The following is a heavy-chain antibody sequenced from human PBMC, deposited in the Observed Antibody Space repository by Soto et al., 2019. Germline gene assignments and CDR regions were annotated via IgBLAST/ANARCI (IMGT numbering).Heavy chain of an antibody. CDR3: ARNRSSSCPTNWFDP. J-gene: IGHJ5*02. D-gene: IGHD6-13*01. Sequence: QVQLVQSGAEVKKPGASVKVSCKASGYTFTSYAMHWVRQAPGQRLEWMGWINAGNGNTKYSQKFQGRVTITRDTSASTADMELSSLRSEDTAVYYCARNRSSSCPTNWFDPWGQGTLVPVSS. V-gene: IGHV1-3*01. CDR1: GYTFTSYA. CDR2: INAGNGNT.